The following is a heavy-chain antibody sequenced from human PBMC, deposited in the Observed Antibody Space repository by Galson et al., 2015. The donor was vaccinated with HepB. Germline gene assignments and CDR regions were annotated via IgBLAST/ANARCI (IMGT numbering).Heavy chain of an antibody. Sequence: SVKVSCKASGYTFTNHAMHWVRQAPGQRLEWMGWINAGNGNTKYSQQLQGRVTIARDTSATTANMELTSLRSEDTAVYYCARDRATMVAWTTTTTVHGMDVWGQGTTVTVSS. CDR1: GYTFTNHA. CDR2: INAGNGNT. V-gene: IGHV1-3*01. J-gene: IGHJ6*02. CDR3: ARDRATMVAWTTTTTVHGMDV. D-gene: IGHD3-10*01.